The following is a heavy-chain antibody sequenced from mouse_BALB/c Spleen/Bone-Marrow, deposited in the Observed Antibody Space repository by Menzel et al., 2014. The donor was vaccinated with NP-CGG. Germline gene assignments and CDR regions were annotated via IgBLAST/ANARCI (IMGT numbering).Heavy chain of an antibody. J-gene: IGHJ2*01. CDR2: ISTYSGNT. Sequence: QVQLQQSGPEPVRPGVSVKLSCKGSGYTFTAYAMHLVKQSHAKSLEWIGLISTYSGNTHYNQNFKGKATMTVDKSSSTAYMELARLTSGDSAIYYCARNFYGSSYFDYWGQGTTLTVSS. CDR1: GYTFTAYA. V-gene: IGHV1-67*01. CDR3: ARNFYGSSYFDY. D-gene: IGHD1-1*01.